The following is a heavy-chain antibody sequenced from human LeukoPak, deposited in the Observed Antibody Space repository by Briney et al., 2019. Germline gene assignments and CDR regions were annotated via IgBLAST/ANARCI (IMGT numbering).Heavy chain of an antibody. CDR2: IYYSGST. V-gene: IGHV4-59*01. CDR1: GGSISSYY. Sequence: PSETLSLTCTVSGGSISSYYWSWIRQPPGKRLEWIGYIYYSGSTNYNPSLKSRVTISVDTSKNQFSLKLSSVTAADTAVYYCARDPPDVEAFDIWGQGTMVTVSS. CDR3: ARDPPDVEAFDI. J-gene: IGHJ3*02.